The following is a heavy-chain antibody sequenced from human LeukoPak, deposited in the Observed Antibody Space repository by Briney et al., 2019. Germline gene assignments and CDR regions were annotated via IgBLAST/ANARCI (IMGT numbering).Heavy chain of an antibody. V-gene: IGHV1-18*01. Sequence: ASVKVSCKASGYTLTSYGISWVRQAPGRGLEWMGWISAYNGNTNYAQKLQGRVTMTTDTSTSTAYMELRSLRSDDTAVYYCARVRSVTLSGSYYGDDFDYWGQGTLVTVS. CDR2: ISAYNGNT. J-gene: IGHJ4*02. CDR1: GYTLTSYG. CDR3: ARVRSVTLSGSYYGDDFDY. D-gene: IGHD1-26*01.